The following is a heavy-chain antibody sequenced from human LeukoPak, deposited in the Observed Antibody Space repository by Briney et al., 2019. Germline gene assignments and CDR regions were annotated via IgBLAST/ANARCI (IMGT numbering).Heavy chain of an antibody. Sequence: SETLSLTCAVYGGSFSGYYWSWIRQPPGKGLEWIGEINHSGSTNYNPSLKSRVTISVDTSKNQFSLKLSSVTAADTAVYYCARVHYGSGSDFDYWGQGTLVTVSS. CDR1: GGSFSGYY. CDR3: ARVHYGSGSDFDY. V-gene: IGHV4-34*01. J-gene: IGHJ4*02. CDR2: INHSGST. D-gene: IGHD3-10*01.